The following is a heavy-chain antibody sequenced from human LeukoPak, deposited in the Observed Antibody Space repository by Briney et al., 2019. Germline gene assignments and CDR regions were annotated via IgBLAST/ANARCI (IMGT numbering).Heavy chain of an antibody. CDR1: GFTFRTFA. CDR3: ARDGIAAAGTDY. Sequence: GGSLRLSCAVSGFTFRTFAMNWVRQAPGKGLEWVSVIVGSGGGIEYADSVKGRFTISRDNAKNTLYLQMNSLRAEDTAVYYCARDGIAAAGTDYWGQGALVTVSS. J-gene: IGHJ4*02. V-gene: IGHV3-23*01. D-gene: IGHD6-13*01. CDR2: IVGSGGGI.